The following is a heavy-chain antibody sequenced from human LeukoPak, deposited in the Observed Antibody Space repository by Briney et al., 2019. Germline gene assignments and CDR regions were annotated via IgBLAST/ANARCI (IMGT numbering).Heavy chain of an antibody. D-gene: IGHD2-2*01. Sequence: PSETLSLTCAVYGWSFNDYYWHWIRQPPGKGLEWVGEINARGDTNFNPSLKSRVTISVDTSKSQFSLTLTSMIAADTAVYYCARGQVPAARGYNWFDPWGQGTLVTVSS. CDR2: INARGDT. CDR1: GWSFNDYY. J-gene: IGHJ5*02. V-gene: IGHV4-34*01. CDR3: ARGQVPAARGYNWFDP.